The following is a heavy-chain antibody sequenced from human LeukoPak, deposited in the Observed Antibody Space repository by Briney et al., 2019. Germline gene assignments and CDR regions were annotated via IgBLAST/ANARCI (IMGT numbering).Heavy chain of an antibody. CDR1: GYSFTSYW. D-gene: IGHD2-2*01. Sequence: GESLKISCKGSGYSFTSYWIGWVRQMPGKGLEWMGIIYPGDSDTRYSPSFQGQVTISADKSISTAYLQWSSLKASDTAMYYCARLALAKDIVVVPAAFYWGQGTLVTVSS. V-gene: IGHV5-51*01. CDR2: IYPGDSDT. CDR3: ARLALAKDIVVVPAAFY. J-gene: IGHJ4*02.